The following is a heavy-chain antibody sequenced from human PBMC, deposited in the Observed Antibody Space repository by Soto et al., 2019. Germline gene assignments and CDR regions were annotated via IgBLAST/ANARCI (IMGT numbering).Heavy chain of an antibody. CDR1: GGTFSSYT. D-gene: IGHD3-22*01. Sequence: SVKVSCKASGGTFSSYTISWVRQAPGQGLEWMGRIIPILGIANYAQKFQGRVTITADKSTSTAYMELSSLRSEDTAVYYCAREEGESYDSSGYFFLDYWGQGTLVTVSS. J-gene: IGHJ4*02. CDR3: AREEGESYDSSGYFFLDY. V-gene: IGHV1-69*04. CDR2: IIPILGIA.